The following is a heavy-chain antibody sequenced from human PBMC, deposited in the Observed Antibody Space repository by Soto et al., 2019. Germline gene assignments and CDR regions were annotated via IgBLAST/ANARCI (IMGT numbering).Heavy chain of an antibody. J-gene: IGHJ4*02. Sequence: QVQLEESGGGVVQPGRSLRLSCAASGFTFSNYGMLWVRQAPGKGLEWLAVIWYDGSDKYYADSVKGRFTISRDNSKNPLYLQMNSLRPEDTAVYYCAYGSLSYYFDYWGQGTLVTVSS. V-gene: IGHV3-33*01. D-gene: IGHD1-26*01. CDR1: GFTFSNYG. CDR3: AYGSLSYYFDY. CDR2: IWYDGSDK.